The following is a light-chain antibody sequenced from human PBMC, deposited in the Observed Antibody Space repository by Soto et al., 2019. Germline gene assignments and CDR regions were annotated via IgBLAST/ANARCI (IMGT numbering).Light chain of an antibody. J-gene: IGKJ1*01. CDR1: QSVSSSY. V-gene: IGKV3-20*01. Sequence: EIVLTQSPGTLSLSPGERATLSCRASQSVSSSYLAWYQQKPGQAPRLLIYGASSRATGIPDRFSGSGSGKDFPLPISRLEPEVFAVYYCKHNGSPGTLGKGTRVDIK. CDR2: GAS. CDR3: KHNGSPGT.